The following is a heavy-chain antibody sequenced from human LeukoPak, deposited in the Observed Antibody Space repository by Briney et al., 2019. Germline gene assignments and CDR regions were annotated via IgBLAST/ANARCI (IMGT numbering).Heavy chain of an antibody. Sequence: SETLSLTCTVSGGSISSYYWSWIRQPPGKGLEWIGYIYYSGSTNYNPSLKSRVTISVDTSKNQFSLKLSSVIAADTAVYYCAAAYDSSGYYPYWGQGTLVTVSS. V-gene: IGHV4-59*08. CDR2: IYYSGST. J-gene: IGHJ4*02. CDR1: GGSISSYY. CDR3: AAAYDSSGYYPY. D-gene: IGHD3-22*01.